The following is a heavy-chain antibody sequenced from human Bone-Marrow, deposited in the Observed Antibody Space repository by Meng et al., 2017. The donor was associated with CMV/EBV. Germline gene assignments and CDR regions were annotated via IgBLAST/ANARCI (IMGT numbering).Heavy chain of an antibody. V-gene: IGHV4-39*07. J-gene: IGHJ4*02. Sequence: GSLRLSCTVSGGSVSSGSYYWSWIRQPPGKGLEWIGSIYYSGSTYYNPSLKSRVTISVDTSKNQFSLKLSSVTAADTAVYYCARSVVPAAVYDYWGQGTLVTVSS. CDR1: GGSVSSGSYY. CDR3: ARSVVPAAVYDY. CDR2: IYYSGST. D-gene: IGHD2-2*01.